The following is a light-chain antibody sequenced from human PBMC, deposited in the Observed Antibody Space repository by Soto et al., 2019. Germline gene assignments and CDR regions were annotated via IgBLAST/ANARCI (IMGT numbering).Light chain of an antibody. V-gene: IGLV2-14*01. CDR1: SSDVGGYNY. CDR3: ISYTSSSTRV. CDR2: DVN. J-gene: IGLJ1*01. Sequence: QSALTQPASVSGSPGQSITISCTGTSSDVGGYNYVSWYQQNPGKAPKLMIYDVNNRPSGVSYRFSGSKSGNTASLTISGLQAEDEADYYCISYTSSSTRVFGTGTKVTVL.